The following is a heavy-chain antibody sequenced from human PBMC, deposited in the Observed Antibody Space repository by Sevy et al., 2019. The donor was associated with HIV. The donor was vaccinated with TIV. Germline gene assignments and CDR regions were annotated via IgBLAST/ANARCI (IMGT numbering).Heavy chain of an antibody. D-gene: IGHD3-10*01. CDR2: ISDSGDTT. J-gene: IGHJ4*02. CDR3: AKLPSTVMFREKGY. V-gene: IGHV3-23*01. Sequence: GGSLRLSCAASGFTFTNYAMNWVCQAPGKGLEWVSGISDSGDTTHYAESVKGRFTISRDNSKNTVSLQMSSLRAEDTAIYYCAKLPSTVMFREKGYWGQGTRVTVSS. CDR1: GFTFTNYA.